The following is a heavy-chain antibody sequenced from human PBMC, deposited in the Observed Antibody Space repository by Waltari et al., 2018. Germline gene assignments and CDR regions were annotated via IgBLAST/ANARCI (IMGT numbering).Heavy chain of an antibody. Sequence: ELPLFDSGVGLLQPGGSLRRSCAASGFPLTSNAMSWVRQAPGKGLEWVSAISGSGGSTYYTDSVKGRFTIPRDNSKNTLYLQMNSLRAEDTAVYYCAKGRGHDWYFDYWGQGTLVTVSS. CDR3: AKGRGHDWYFDY. V-gene: IGHV3-23*01. CDR2: ISGSGGST. CDR1: GFPLTSNA. D-gene: IGHD3-9*01. J-gene: IGHJ4*02.